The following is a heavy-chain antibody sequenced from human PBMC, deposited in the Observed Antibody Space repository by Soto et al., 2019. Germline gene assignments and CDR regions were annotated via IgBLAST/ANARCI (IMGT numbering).Heavy chain of an antibody. V-gene: IGHV1-69*01. CDR2: IIPIFGTA. CDR1: GGTFSSYA. D-gene: IGHD3-22*01. CDR3: ARVLYYYDSSGYYGIDY. Sequence: QVQLVQSGAEVKKPGSSVKVSCKASGGTFSSYAISWVRQAPGQGLEWMGGIIPIFGTANYAQKFQGRVTITADESTSTAYMELSSLRSEDTAVYYCARVLYYYDSSGYYGIDYWGQGTLVTVSS. J-gene: IGHJ4*02.